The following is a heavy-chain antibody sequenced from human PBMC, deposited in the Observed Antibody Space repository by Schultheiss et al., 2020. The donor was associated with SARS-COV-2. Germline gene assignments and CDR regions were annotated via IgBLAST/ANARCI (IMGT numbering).Heavy chain of an antibody. CDR1: GGSFSDYY. CDR3: AKPSSSGLYPYGMDV. V-gene: IGHV4-34*01. CDR2: IYHSGST. Sequence: SETLSLTCAVYGGSFSDYYWGWIRQPPGKGLEWIGSIYHSGSTYYNPSLKSRVTISVDTSRNHFSLKLTSVSAADTGVYYCAKPSSSGLYPYGMDVWGRGTTVTVSS. J-gene: IGHJ6*02. D-gene: IGHD3-22*01.